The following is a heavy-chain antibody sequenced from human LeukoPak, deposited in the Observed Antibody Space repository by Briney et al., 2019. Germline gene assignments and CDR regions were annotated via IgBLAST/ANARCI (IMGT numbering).Heavy chain of an antibody. V-gene: IGHV3-23*01. CDR1: GFDFSTYA. Sequence: PGGSLRLSCVGSGFDFSTYAMSWVRQAPGKGLEWVSGISAGGRTTFYADSVKGRFTISRDNSKKTMYLQMKSLRVEDAAIYYCVKPICSTTTCYRVFDHWGQGTLVAVSS. D-gene: IGHD2-2*01. CDR2: ISAGGRTT. CDR3: VKPICSTTTCYRVFDH. J-gene: IGHJ4*02.